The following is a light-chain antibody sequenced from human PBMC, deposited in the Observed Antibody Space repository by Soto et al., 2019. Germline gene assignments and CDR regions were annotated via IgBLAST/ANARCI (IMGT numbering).Light chain of an antibody. CDR3: QQRSNWPLT. J-gene: IGKJ3*01. CDR2: DAS. CDR1: QSVSSY. Sequence: EIVLTQSPATLSLSPGERATLSCRASQSVSSYLAWYHQKPGQAPRLLIYDASNRATGIPARFSGSGSGTDFTLTISSLEPEDFAVYYCQQRSNWPLTLGPGTKVDIK. V-gene: IGKV3-11*01.